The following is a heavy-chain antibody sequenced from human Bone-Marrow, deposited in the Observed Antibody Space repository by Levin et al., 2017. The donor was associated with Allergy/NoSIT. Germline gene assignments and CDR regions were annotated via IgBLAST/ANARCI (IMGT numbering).Heavy chain of an antibody. CDR1: GYTFTSYA. J-gene: IGHJ3*02. Sequence: GASVKVSCKASGYTFTSYAMHWVRQAPGQRLEWMGWINAGNGNTKYSQKFQGRVTITRDTSASTAYMELSSLRSEDTAVYYCAGGRSKYSSGQGDDAFDIWGQGTMVTVSS. D-gene: IGHD6-19*01. CDR3: AGGRSKYSSGQGDDAFDI. CDR2: INAGNGNT. V-gene: IGHV1-3*01.